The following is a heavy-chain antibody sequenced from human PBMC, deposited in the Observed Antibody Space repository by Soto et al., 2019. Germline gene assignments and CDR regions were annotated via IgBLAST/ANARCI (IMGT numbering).Heavy chain of an antibody. V-gene: IGHV1-18*01. Sequence: ASVKVSCKASGYTFTSYGISWVRQAPGQGLEWMGWISAYNGNTNYAQKLQGRVTMTTDTSTSTAYMELRSLRSDDTAVYYCAREGRMVVADIYYYYCMDVWGQGTTVTVS. CDR3: AREGRMVVADIYYYYCMDV. CDR2: ISAYNGNT. J-gene: IGHJ6*02. D-gene: IGHD2-15*01. CDR1: GYTFTSYG.